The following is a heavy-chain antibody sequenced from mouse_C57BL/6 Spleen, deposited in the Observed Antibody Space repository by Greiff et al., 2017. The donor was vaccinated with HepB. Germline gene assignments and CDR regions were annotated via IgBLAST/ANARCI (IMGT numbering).Heavy chain of an antibody. V-gene: IGHV1-81*01. J-gene: IGHJ1*03. CDR1: GYTFTSYG. CDR3: ARGITTVVAEWYFDV. Sequence: QVQLQQSGAELARPGASVKLSCKASGYTFTSYGISWVKQSTGQGLEWIGEIYPRSGNTYYNEKFKGKATLTADKSSSTAYMELRSLTSEDSAVYFCARGITTVVAEWYFDVWGTGTTVTVSS. CDR2: IYPRSGNT. D-gene: IGHD1-1*01.